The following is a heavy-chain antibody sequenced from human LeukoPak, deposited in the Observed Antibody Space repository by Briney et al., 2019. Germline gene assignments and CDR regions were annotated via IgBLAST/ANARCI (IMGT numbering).Heavy chain of an antibody. Sequence: ASVKVSCKASGYTFTNYYMHWVRQAPGQGLEWMGIINPSGGSTTYAQKFQGRVTMTRDTSTSTVYMELSGLRSEDTAVYYCARDLHIDGRPEGRDYWGQRTLVTVSS. CDR3: ARDLHIDGRPEGRDY. V-gene: IGHV1-46*01. J-gene: IGHJ4*02. D-gene: IGHD3-10*01. CDR2: INPSGGST. CDR1: GYTFTNYY.